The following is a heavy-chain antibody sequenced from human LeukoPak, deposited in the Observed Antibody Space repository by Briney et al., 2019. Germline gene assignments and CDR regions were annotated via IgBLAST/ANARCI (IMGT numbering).Heavy chain of an antibody. CDR3: ARDMDSSGWYEIGYYYYYGMDV. D-gene: IGHD6-19*01. Sequence: GGSLRLSCAASGFTFSDYYMGWIRQAPGKGLEWVSSISSSSSYIYYADSVKGRFTISRDNAKNSLYLQMNSLRAEDTAVYYCARDMDSSGWYEIGYYYYYGMDVWGQGTTVTVSS. CDR2: ISSSSSYI. CDR1: GFTFSDYY. V-gene: IGHV3-11*06. J-gene: IGHJ6*02.